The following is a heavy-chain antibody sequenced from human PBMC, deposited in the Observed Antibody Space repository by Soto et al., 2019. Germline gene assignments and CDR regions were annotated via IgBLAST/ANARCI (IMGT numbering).Heavy chain of an antibody. CDR1: GYSFTSYF. D-gene: IGHD4-17*01. Sequence: GESVKISCXTSGYSFTSYFIAWVRQMPGKGLEWMGIIYPADSDTRYSPSFQGQVTISADKSINTTYLQWRSLKASDTAMYYCAKGPHYGDPNWFDPWGQGTLVTVSS. V-gene: IGHV5-51*01. J-gene: IGHJ5*02. CDR3: AKGPHYGDPNWFDP. CDR2: IYPADSDT.